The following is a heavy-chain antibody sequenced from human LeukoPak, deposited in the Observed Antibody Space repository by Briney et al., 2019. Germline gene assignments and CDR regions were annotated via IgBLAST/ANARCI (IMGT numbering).Heavy chain of an antibody. Sequence: ASVKVSCKASGYTFTSYDINWVRQATGQGLEWMGWMNPNSGNTGYAQKFQGRVTMARNTSISTAYMELSSLRSEDTAVYYCARGIVVVTVMDVWGKGTTVTVSS. J-gene: IGHJ6*03. V-gene: IGHV1-8*01. CDR1: GYTFTSYD. D-gene: IGHD2-21*02. CDR3: ARGIVVVTVMDV. CDR2: MNPNSGNT.